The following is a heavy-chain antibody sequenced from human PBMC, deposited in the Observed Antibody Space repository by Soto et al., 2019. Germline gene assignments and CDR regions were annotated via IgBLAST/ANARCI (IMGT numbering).Heavy chain of an antibody. CDR2: ISYDGSNK. D-gene: IGHD2-2*01. Sequence: QVQLVESGGGVVQPGRSLRLSCAASGFTFSSYAMHWVRQAPGKGLEWVAVISYDGSNKYYADSVKARFTISRDNSKNTLYLQMNSLRAEDTAVYYCARDFGRLSCSSTSCYYYYYYGMDVWGQGTTVTVSS. CDR1: GFTFSSYA. CDR3: ARDFGRLSCSSTSCYYYYYYGMDV. J-gene: IGHJ6*02. V-gene: IGHV3-30-3*01.